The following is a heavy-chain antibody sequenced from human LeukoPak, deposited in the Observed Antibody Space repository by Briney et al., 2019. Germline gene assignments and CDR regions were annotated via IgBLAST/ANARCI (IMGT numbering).Heavy chain of an antibody. CDR1: GFSLSTSGVG. CDR3: AHLDYYDSSGYYSNLHNWFDP. CDR2: ISWNDDK. J-gene: IGHJ5*02. D-gene: IGHD3-22*01. V-gene: IGHV2-5*01. Sequence: SGPTLVNPTQTLTLTCTFSGFSLSTSGVGVGWIRQPPGMALEWLALISWNDDKRYSPSLKSRLTITNDTSKNQVVLTMTNMDPVDTATYYCAHLDYYDSSGYYSNLHNWFDPWGQGTLVTVSS.